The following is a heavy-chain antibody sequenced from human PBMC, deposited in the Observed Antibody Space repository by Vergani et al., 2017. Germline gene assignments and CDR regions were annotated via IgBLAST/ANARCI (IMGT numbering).Heavy chain of an antibody. Sequence: QVQLQESGPGLVKPSETLSLTCAVSGYSISSGYYWGWIRQPPGKGLEWIGSIYHSGSTYYNPSLKSRVTISVDTSKNQFSLKLSSVTAADTAVYYCARHFYYGSGSYYSNGFDPWGQGTLVTVSS. D-gene: IGHD3-10*01. CDR2: IYHSGST. V-gene: IGHV4-38-2*01. J-gene: IGHJ5*02. CDR3: ARHFYYGSGSYYSNGFDP. CDR1: GYSISSGYY.